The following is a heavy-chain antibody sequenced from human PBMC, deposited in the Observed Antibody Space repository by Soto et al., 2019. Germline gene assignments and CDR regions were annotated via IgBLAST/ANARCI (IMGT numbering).Heavy chain of an antibody. CDR2: ISGSGGST. V-gene: IGHV3-23*01. CDR1: GFSFSSYS. J-gene: IGHJ3*02. Sequence: PGGSLRLSCVASGFSFSSYSIHWVRQAPGKGLEWVSAISGSGGSTHYADSVKGRFTISRDNSKNTLYLQMNSLRAEETAVYYCAKGRDYGNWGAFDIWGQGTMVTVSS. CDR3: AKGRDYGNWGAFDI. D-gene: IGHD4-17*01.